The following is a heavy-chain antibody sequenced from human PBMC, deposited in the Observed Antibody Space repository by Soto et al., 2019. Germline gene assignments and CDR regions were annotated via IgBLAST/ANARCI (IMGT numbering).Heavy chain of an antibody. CDR2: INHSGST. V-gene: IGHV4-34*01. J-gene: IGHJ4*02. CDR1: GGSFSCYY. Sequence: PSETLSLTCTVSGGSFSCYYWSWIRQPPGKGLEWIGEINHSGSTNYNPSLKSRVTISVDTSKNQFSLKLSSVTAADTAVYYCARGRRYSYGSSGFDYWGQGTLVTVSS. CDR3: ARGRRYSYGSSGFDY. D-gene: IGHD5-18*01.